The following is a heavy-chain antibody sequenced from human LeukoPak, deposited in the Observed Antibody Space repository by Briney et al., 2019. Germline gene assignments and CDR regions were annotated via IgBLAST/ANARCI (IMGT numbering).Heavy chain of an antibody. Sequence: GGSLRLSCAASGFTFSSYSMNWVRQAPGKGLEWVSYISSSSSTIYYAESVKGRFTISRDNAKNSLYLQMNSLRAEDTAVYYCARELLNNDAFDIWGQGTMVTVSS. J-gene: IGHJ3*02. CDR2: ISSSSSTI. CDR1: GFTFSSYS. CDR3: ARELLNNDAFDI. V-gene: IGHV3-48*01. D-gene: IGHD3-10*01.